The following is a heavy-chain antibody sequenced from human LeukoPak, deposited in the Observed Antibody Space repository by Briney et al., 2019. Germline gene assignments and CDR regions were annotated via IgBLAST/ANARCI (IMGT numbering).Heavy chain of an antibody. CDR1: GGSISSGSYY. CDR3: ARGVGSSESNWFDP. V-gene: IGHV4-61*02. CDR2: IYSSGST. D-gene: IGHD3-10*01. Sequence: SETLSLTCTVSGGSISSGSYYWRWVRQPAGTGLEWIGRIYSSGSTNYNPSLKSRVTISVDTSKNQFSLILSSVTAADTAVYYCARGVGSSESNWFDPWGQGTLATVSS. J-gene: IGHJ5*02.